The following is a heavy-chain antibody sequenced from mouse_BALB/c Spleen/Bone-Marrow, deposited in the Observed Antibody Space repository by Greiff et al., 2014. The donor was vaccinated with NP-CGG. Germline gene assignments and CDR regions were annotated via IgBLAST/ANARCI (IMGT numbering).Heavy chain of an antibody. V-gene: IGHV5-4*02. D-gene: IGHD2-3*01. CDR3: ARGPHDDDMDY. J-gene: IGHJ4*01. CDR1: GFTFSDYY. Sequence: EVHLVESGRGLVKPGGSLKLSCAASGFTFSDYYMYWVRQTPEKRLEWVATISDGGSYTYYPDSVKGRFTISRDNAKNNLYLQLSSLKSEDTAMYYCARGPHDDDMDYWGQGTSVTVSS. CDR2: ISDGGSYT.